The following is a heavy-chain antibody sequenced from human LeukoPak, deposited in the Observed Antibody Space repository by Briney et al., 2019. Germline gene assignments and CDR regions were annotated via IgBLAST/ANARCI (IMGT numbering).Heavy chain of an antibody. J-gene: IGHJ4*02. CDR3: ASDSGSRNYFDY. CDR1: GFTFSSYW. Sequence: PGGSLRLSCAASGFTFSSYWMHWVRQAPGKGLVWFSRITSDGSSTSYADSVKGRFTISRDNAKNTLYLQMNSLRAEDTAVYYCASDSGSRNYFDYWGQGTLVTVSS. D-gene: IGHD1-26*01. V-gene: IGHV3-74*01. CDR2: ITSDGSST.